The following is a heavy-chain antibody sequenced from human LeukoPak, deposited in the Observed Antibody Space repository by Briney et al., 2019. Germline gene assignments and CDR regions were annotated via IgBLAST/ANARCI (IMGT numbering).Heavy chain of an antibody. CDR3: AREPWSIAYCSSTNCGLNS. D-gene: IGHD2-2*01. J-gene: IGHJ4*02. CDR1: GFTFSSYS. Sequence: GGSLRLSCAASGFTFSSYSIHWVRQAPGKGLEWVAVISYDGSNKYYADSVKGRFTISRDNSKNTLYLEMNSLRTEDTAVYYCAREPWSIAYCSSTNCGLNSWGQGTLVTVSS. CDR2: ISYDGSNK. V-gene: IGHV3-30*03.